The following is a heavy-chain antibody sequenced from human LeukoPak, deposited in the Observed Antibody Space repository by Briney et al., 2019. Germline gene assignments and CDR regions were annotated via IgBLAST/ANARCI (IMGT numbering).Heavy chain of an antibody. J-gene: IGHJ3*02. CDR1: GYSISSGYY. V-gene: IGHV4-38-2*02. Sequence: SETLSLTCTVSGYSISSGYYWGWIRQPPGKGLEWIGSIYHSGSTYYNPSLKSRVTISVDTSKNQFSLKPSSVTAADTAVYYCARNPRDYDSSGYYYGGGAFDIWGQGTMVTVSS. D-gene: IGHD3-22*01. CDR2: IYHSGST. CDR3: ARNPRDYDSSGYYYGGGAFDI.